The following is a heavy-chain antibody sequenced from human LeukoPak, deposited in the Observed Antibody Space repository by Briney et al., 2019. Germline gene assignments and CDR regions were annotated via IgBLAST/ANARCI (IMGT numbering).Heavy chain of an antibody. CDR1: VFTFSSTG. CDR2: INPDGSEE. D-gene: IGHD2-2*01. Sequence: GGSLRVSCAASVFTFSSTGMAWVRQASGKGLEWVANINPDGSEEDSVDSVKGRFTISRDNAKTSLYLQMDSLRAEDTAVYYCARRPDTLGYCSSTSCFWFDPWGQGTLVTVSS. CDR3: ARRPDTLGYCSSTSCFWFDP. V-gene: IGHV3-7*01. J-gene: IGHJ5*02.